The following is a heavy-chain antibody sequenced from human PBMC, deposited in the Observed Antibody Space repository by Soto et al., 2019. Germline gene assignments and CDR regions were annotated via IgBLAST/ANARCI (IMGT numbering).Heavy chain of an antibody. Sequence: GGSLRLSCAASGFTFSSYAMSWVRQAPGKGLEWVSAISGSGGSTYYADSVKGRFTISRDNSKNTLYLQMNSLRAEDTAVYYCATQVVITTYYFDYWGQGTLVTVSS. D-gene: IGHD3-22*01. CDR3: ATQVVITTYYFDY. CDR1: GFTFSSYA. J-gene: IGHJ4*02. CDR2: ISGSGGST. V-gene: IGHV3-23*01.